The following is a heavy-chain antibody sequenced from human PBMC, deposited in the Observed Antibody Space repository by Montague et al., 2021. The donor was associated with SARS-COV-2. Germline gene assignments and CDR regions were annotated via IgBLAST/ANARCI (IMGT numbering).Heavy chain of an antibody. D-gene: IGHD6-13*01. CDR1: GGSISSGSYF. CDR3: ARDAGIAATGLNWFDP. J-gene: IGHJ5*02. CDR2: IYTSGST. V-gene: IGHV4-61*02. Sequence: TLSLTCTVSGGSISSGSYFWSWIRQPAGKGLEWIGSIYTSGSTNYNPSLKSRVTIPVDTSKNQFSLKLSSVTAADTAVYYCARDAGIAATGLNWFDPWGQGTLVTVSS.